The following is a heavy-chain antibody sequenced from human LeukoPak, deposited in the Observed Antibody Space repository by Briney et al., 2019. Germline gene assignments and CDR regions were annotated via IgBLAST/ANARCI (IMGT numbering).Heavy chain of an antibody. D-gene: IGHD2/OR15-2a*01. J-gene: IGHJ4*02. CDR2: TWYDGSNK. CDR1: GFSFSIYG. V-gene: IGHV3-33*01. Sequence: PGGSLRLSCATSGFSFSIYGMHWVRQAQGKGLEWVALTWYDGSNKNYADSVKGRFTISRDNSKNTLYLQMNSLRAEDTAVYYCARGRILLDYWGQGTLVTVSS. CDR3: ARGRILLDY.